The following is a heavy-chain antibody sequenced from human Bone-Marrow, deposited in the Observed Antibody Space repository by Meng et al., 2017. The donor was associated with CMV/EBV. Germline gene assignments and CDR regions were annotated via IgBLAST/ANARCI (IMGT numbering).Heavy chain of an antibody. Sequence: GSLRLSCAVYGGSFSGYYWSWIRQPPGKGLEWIGEINHSGSTNSNPSLKSRVTISVDTSKNQFSLKLSSVTAADTAVYYCARGARVHGMDVWGQGTAVTVSS. CDR2: INHSGST. V-gene: IGHV4-34*01. J-gene: IGHJ6*02. CDR1: GGSFSGYY. CDR3: ARGARVHGMDV.